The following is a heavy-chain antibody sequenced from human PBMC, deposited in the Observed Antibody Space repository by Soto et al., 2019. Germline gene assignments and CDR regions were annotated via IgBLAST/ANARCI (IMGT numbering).Heavy chain of an antibody. CDR3: ARDLGIAVAGTQAHYYYYGMDV. J-gene: IGHJ6*02. CDR2: INPNSGGT. CDR1: GYTFTGYY. Sequence: ASVKVSCKASGYTFTGYYMHLVRQAPGQGLEWMGWINPNSGGTNYAQKFQGWVTMTRDTSISTAYMELSRLRSDDTAVYYCARDLGIAVAGTQAHYYYYGMDVWGQGTTVTVSS. D-gene: IGHD6-19*01. V-gene: IGHV1-2*04.